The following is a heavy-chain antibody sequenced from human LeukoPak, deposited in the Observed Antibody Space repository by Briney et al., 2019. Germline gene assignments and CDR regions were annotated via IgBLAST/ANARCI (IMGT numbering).Heavy chain of an antibody. CDR2: IWYDGSNK. Sequence: GGSLRLSCAASGFTFSSYGMHWVRQAPGKGLEWVAVIWYDGSNKYYADSVKGRFTISRDNSENTLYLQMNSLRAEDTAVYYCARDPRCSSTSCYISYAFDIWGQGTMVTVSS. D-gene: IGHD2-2*02. V-gene: IGHV3-33*01. J-gene: IGHJ3*02. CDR1: GFTFSSYG. CDR3: ARDPRCSSTSCYISYAFDI.